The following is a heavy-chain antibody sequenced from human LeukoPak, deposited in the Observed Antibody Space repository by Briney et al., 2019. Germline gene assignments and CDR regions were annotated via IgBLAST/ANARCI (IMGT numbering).Heavy chain of an antibody. J-gene: IGHJ5*02. D-gene: IGHD4-23*01. Sequence: GGSLRLSCAASGFTFSSHAMHWVRQAPGKGLEWVACIRYDGNNKNYADSAKGRFTISRDNSKDTLYPQMNRLRVEDTAVYYCAKGDDYGANTRLPKYNWSDPWGQGTLVTVSS. V-gene: IGHV3-30*02. CDR1: GFTFSSHA. CDR3: AKGDDYGANTRLPKYNWSDP. CDR2: IRYDGNNK.